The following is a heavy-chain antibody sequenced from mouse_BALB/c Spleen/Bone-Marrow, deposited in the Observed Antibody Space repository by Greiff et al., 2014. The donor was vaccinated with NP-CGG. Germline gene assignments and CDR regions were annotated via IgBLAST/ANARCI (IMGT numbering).Heavy chain of an antibody. Sequence: VMLVESGAELARPGASVKLSCKASGYTFTSYWMQWVKQRPGQGLEWIGAIHPGDGDTSYTQKFKGKATLTADKSSSTAYMQLSSLASEDSAVYYCARSRGWYFDVWGAGTTVTVSS. CDR3: ARSRGWYFDV. CDR1: GYTFTSYW. J-gene: IGHJ1*01. CDR2: IHPGDGDT. V-gene: IGHV1-87*01.